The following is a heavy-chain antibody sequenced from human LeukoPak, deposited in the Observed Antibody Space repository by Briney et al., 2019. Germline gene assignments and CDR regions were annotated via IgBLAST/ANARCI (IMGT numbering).Heavy chain of an antibody. CDR3: ASEYCSSTSCYGSFDY. V-gene: IGHV3-33*01. Sequence: GGSLRLSCAASGFTFSSYSMHWVRQAPGKGLEWVAVIWYDGSNKYYADSVKGRFTISRDNSKNTLYLQMNSLRAEDTAVYYCASEYCSSTSCYGSFDYWGQGTLVTVSS. CDR2: IWYDGSNK. D-gene: IGHD2-2*01. CDR1: GFTFSSYS. J-gene: IGHJ4*02.